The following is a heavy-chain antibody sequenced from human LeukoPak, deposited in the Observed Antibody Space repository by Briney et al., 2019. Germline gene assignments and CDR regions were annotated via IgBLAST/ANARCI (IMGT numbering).Heavy chain of an antibody. CDR1: GFTFSSYA. V-gene: IGHV3-30-3*01. CDR2: ISYDGSNK. D-gene: IGHD2-2*01. CDR3: AREKDIVVVPAAYDFWSGSGLNFDY. Sequence: GGSLRLSCAASGFTFSSYAMHWVRQAPGKGLEWVAVISYDGSNKYYADSVKGRFTISRDNSKNTLYLQMNSLRAEDTAVYYCAREKDIVVVPAAYDFWSGSGLNFDYWGQGTLVTVSS. J-gene: IGHJ4*02.